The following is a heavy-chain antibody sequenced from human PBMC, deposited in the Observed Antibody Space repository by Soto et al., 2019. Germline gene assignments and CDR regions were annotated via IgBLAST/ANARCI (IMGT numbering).Heavy chain of an antibody. CDR2: ISYDGSNK. Sequence: QVQLVESGGGVVQPGRSLRLSCAASGFTFSSYGMHWVRQAPGKGLEWVAVISYDGSNKYYADSVKGRFTISRDNSKNTQYLQMNSLRAEDTAVYYCAKSIVDIVATMSHYFDYWGQGTLVTVSS. J-gene: IGHJ4*02. V-gene: IGHV3-30*18. CDR1: GFTFSSYG. CDR3: AKSIVDIVATMSHYFDY. D-gene: IGHD5-12*01.